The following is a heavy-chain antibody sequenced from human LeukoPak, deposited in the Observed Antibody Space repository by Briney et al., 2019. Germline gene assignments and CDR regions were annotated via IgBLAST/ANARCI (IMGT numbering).Heavy chain of an antibody. CDR2: IYYSGST. J-gene: IGHJ6*02. Sequence: PSETLSLTCTASGGSLSSYYWSWIRQPPGKGLEWIGYIYYSGSTNYNPSLMSRVTISVDTSKNQFSLKLSSVTAADTAVYYCARDGKDYGGRNRRMDVWGQGTTVTVSS. V-gene: IGHV4-59*01. D-gene: IGHD4-23*01. CDR3: ARDGKDYGGRNRRMDV. CDR1: GGSLSSYY.